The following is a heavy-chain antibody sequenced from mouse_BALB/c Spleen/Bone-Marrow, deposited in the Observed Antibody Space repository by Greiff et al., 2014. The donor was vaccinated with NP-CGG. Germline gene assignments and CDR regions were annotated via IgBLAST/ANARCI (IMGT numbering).Heavy chain of an antibody. CDR2: ISPDSSTI. J-gene: IGHJ3*01. CDR1: GFDFSGYW. D-gene: IGHD2-3*01. Sequence: EVQLQQSGGGLVQPGGSLKLSCAASGFDFSGYWMNWVRQAPGKGLEWTGEISPDSSTINYTPPLKDKFIISRDNAKNTLYLQMSKVRSEDTALYYCARNGYYGWSAYWGQGTLVTVSA. CDR3: ARNGYYGWSAY. V-gene: IGHV4-1*02.